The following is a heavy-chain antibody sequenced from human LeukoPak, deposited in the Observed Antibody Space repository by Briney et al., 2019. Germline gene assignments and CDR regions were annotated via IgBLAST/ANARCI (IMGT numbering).Heavy chain of an antibody. V-gene: IGHV1-69*04. J-gene: IGHJ4*02. Sequence: ASVKVSCKASGGTFSSYAISWVRQAPGQGLEWMGRIIPILGIANYAQKFQGRATITADKSTSTAYMELSSLRSEDTAVYYCARDVRHYYDSSGYYWAPFDYWGQGTLVTVSS. CDR3: ARDVRHYYDSSGYYWAPFDY. D-gene: IGHD3-22*01. CDR1: GGTFSSYA. CDR2: IIPILGIA.